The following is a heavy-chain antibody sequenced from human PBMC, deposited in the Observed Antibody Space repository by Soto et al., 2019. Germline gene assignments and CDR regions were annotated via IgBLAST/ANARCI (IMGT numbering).Heavy chain of an antibody. CDR3: ARDGRAFSIFGETMDV. D-gene: IGHD3-3*01. J-gene: IGHJ6*02. CDR1: GYTFTNYA. Sequence: VQLLQSGGEVRKPGASVKVSCKTSGYTFTNYAINWVRQAPGQGLQWMGWISAYSGDTKYAQRFQDRLTVTTDPSTTTAYMELRRLRSDDTAVYYCARDGRAFSIFGETMDVWGQGTTVTVSS. CDR2: ISAYSGDT. V-gene: IGHV1-18*01.